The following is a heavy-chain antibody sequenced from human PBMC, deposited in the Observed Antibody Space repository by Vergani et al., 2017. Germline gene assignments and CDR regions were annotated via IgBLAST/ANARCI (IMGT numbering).Heavy chain of an antibody. CDR2: IYPGDSDT. J-gene: IGHJ5*02. D-gene: IGHD4-17*01. CDR1: GYSFTSYW. Sequence: EVPLVLSGAEVKTPGVSLKISCKGSGYSFTSYWIGWVRQLPGKGLEWMGIIYPGDSDTRYSPSFQGQVTISADKSISTAYLQWNSLKASDTAMYYCARHQYGDYAYNWFDPWGRGTLVTVSS. CDR3: ARHQYGDYAYNWFDP. V-gene: IGHV5-51*01.